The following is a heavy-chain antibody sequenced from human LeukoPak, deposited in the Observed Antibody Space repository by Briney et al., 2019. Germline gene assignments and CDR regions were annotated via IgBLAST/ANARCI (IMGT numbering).Heavy chain of an antibody. CDR3: AKEIPANYFDY. CDR2: ISSSSDYI. CDR1: GFTFSSYS. Sequence: GGSLRLSCAGSGFTFSSYSFNWVRQAPGKGLEWVSSISSSSDYIDYADSVKGRFTISRDNSKNTLYLQMNSLRAEDTAVYYCAKEIPANYFDYWGQGTLVTVSS. V-gene: IGHV3-21*01. J-gene: IGHJ4*02.